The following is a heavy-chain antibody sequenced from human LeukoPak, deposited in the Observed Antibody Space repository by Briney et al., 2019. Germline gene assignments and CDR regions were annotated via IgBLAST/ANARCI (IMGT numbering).Heavy chain of an antibody. CDR3: ARASAAGNDFWAGYPSDAFDI. J-gene: IGHJ3*02. D-gene: IGHD3-3*01. CDR1: GFIVSTKY. CDR2: IYNSGIT. Sequence: PGGSLRLSCVASGFIVSTKYMSWVRQAPGKGLEWVSVIYNSGITYYADSVKGRFTISRHNSENTVYLQMNSLRGEDTAVYYCARASAAGNDFWAGYPSDAFDIWGQGTKVTVSS. V-gene: IGHV3-53*04.